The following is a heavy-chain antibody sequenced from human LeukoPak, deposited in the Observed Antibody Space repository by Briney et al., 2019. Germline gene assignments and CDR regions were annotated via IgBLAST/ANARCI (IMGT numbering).Heavy chain of an antibody. J-gene: IGHJ6*03. Sequence: ASVTVSCKAFGYTFTSNYMHWVRQAPGQGPEWMGVISPSGGSTTYAQKFQGRVTLTRDMSTSTDYLELSSLRSEDTAVYYCARGEARGILTGYLVTVGYMDVWGKGTTVTISS. V-gene: IGHV1-46*01. CDR2: ISPSGGST. CDR1: GYTFTSNY. D-gene: IGHD3-9*01. CDR3: ARGEARGILTGYLVTVGYMDV.